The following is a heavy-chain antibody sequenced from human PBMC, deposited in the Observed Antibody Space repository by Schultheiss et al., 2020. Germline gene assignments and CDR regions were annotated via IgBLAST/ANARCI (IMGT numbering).Heavy chain of an antibody. Sequence: GGSLRLSCAASGFTFSSYGMHWVRQAPGKGLEWVGRIKSKSDGGTTDYAAPVKGRFTISRDDSKSIAYLQMNSLKTEDTAVYYCARDGSSGWYEVNWFDPWGQGTLVTVSS. CDR1: GFTFSSYG. CDR2: IKSKSDGGTT. V-gene: IGHV3-15*07. CDR3: ARDGSSGWYEVNWFDP. D-gene: IGHD6-19*01. J-gene: IGHJ5*02.